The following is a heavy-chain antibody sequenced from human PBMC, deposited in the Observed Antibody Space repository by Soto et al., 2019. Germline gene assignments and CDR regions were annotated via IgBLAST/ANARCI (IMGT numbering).Heavy chain of an antibody. CDR3: AKVLSVGYSNYAIDY. J-gene: IGHJ4*02. Sequence: GGSLRLSCAASGFTFSSYAMSWVRQAPGKGLEWVSAISGSGGSTYYADSVKGRFTISRDNSKNTLYLQMNSLRAEDTAVYYCAKVLSVGYSNYAIDYWGQGTLVTVSS. CDR1: GFTFSSYA. CDR2: ISGSGGST. D-gene: IGHD4-4*01. V-gene: IGHV3-23*01.